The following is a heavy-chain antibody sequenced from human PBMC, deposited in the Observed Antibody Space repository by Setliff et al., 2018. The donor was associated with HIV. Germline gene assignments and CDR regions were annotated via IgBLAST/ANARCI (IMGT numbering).Heavy chain of an antibody. CDR2: IYSGGDT. Sequence: GGSLRLSCAASGFTVRSNYWSWVRQAPGKGLEWVSLIYSGGDTYYADSVKGRFTISRDDSKNMRYRQMNNLRADDTAVYYCAREPCRGGSCYSGYFDYWGQGTLVTVSS. J-gene: IGHJ4*02. CDR3: AREPCRGGSCYSGYFDY. CDR1: GFTVRSNY. V-gene: IGHV3-66*02. D-gene: IGHD2-15*01.